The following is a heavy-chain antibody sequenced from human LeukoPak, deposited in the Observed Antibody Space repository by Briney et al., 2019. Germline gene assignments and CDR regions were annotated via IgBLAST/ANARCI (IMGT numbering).Heavy chain of an antibody. J-gene: IGHJ3*02. D-gene: IGHD3-9*01. CDR1: RFTFSSYS. Sequence: GGSLRLSCAASRFTFSSYSMNWVRQAPGKGLEWVSSISSSSSYIYYADSVKGRFTISRDNAKNSLYLQMNSLRAEDTAVYYCARSPYYDILTGHPAAAFDIWGQGTMVTVSS. CDR2: ISSSSSYI. CDR3: ARSPYYDILTGHPAAAFDI. V-gene: IGHV3-21*01.